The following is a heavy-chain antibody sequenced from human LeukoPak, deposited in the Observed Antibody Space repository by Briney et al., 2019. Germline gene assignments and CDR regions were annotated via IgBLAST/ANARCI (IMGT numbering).Heavy chain of an antibody. CDR3: ARDYYDSSGYYFHFDY. CDR1: GGSIRGSSYY. V-gene: IGHV4-39*07. J-gene: IGHJ4*02. D-gene: IGHD3-22*01. CDR2: IHYSGST. Sequence: PSETLSLTCTVSGGSIRGSSYYWGWIRQPPGKGLECIGSIHYSGSTNYNPSLKSRVTMSVDTSKNQFSLKLSSVTAADTAVYYCARDYYDSSGYYFHFDYWGQGTLVTVSS.